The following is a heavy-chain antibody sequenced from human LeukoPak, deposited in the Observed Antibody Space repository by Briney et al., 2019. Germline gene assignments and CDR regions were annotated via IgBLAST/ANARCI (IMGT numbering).Heavy chain of an antibody. CDR2: MYYSGST. J-gene: IGHJ5*02. CDR1: GGSISSSSYY. CDR3: ARGRWELPVRMNWFDP. V-gene: IGHV4-39*07. Sequence: SETLSLTCTVSGGSISSSSYYWGWIRQPPGKGLEWIGSMYYSGSTYYNPSLKSRVTISVDTSKNQFSLKLSSVTAADTAVYYCARGRWELPVRMNWFDPWGQGTLVTVSS. D-gene: IGHD1-26*01.